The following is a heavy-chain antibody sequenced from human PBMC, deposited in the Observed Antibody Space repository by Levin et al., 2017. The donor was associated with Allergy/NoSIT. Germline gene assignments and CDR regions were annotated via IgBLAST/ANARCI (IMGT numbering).Heavy chain of an antibody. CDR1: GSSISSDN. CDR3: ARFVWGSYRGFDY. D-gene: IGHD3-16*02. J-gene: IGHJ4*02. V-gene: IGHV4-59*01. CDR2: IYDTGNT. Sequence: SETLSLTCTVSGSSISSDNWSWIRQPPGKGLEWIGYIYDTGNTNYNPSLKSRVTLSVDTSKNQFSLKLSSVTPADTAVYYCARFVWGSYRGFDYWGQGTLVTVSS.